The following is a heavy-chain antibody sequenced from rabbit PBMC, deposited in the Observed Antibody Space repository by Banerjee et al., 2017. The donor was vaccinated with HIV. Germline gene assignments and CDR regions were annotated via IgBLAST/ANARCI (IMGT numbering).Heavy chain of an antibody. CDR2: IDPVFGST. CDR3: ARVGILEYASSSGYPNL. CDR1: GFDFSSYY. D-gene: IGHD1-1*01. V-gene: IGHV1S7*01. Sequence: QLKESGGGLVQPGGSLKLSCKASGFDFSSYYMSWVRQAPGKGLEWIGYIDPVFGSTYYASWVNGRFTISSHNAQNTLYLQLNSLTAADTATYFCARVGILEYASSSGYPNLWGQGTLVTVS. J-gene: IGHJ4*01.